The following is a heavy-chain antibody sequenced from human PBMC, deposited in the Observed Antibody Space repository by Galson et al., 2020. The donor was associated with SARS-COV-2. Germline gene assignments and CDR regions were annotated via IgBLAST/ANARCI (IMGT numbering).Heavy chain of an antibody. V-gene: IGHV3-21*01. CDR1: GFDFSAYS. D-gene: IGHD5-12*01. CDR2: ISRLSTYI. Sequence: GESLKISCATSGFDFSAYSMNWVRQAPGKGLEWVSSISRLSTYIYYADSVKGRFTISRDNAKNSLYLQMNSLRAEDTAVYYCARVATRPSGYSGYGFGYWGQGTLVTVSS. J-gene: IGHJ4*02. CDR3: ARVATRPSGYSGYGFGY.